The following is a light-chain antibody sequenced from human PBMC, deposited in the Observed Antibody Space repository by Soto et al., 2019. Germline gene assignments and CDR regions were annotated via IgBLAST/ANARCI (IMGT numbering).Light chain of an antibody. V-gene: IGLV2-14*01. CDR1: SSDDGGYNY. CDR3: SSYTSSSTLYV. Sequence: SALTQPASVSGSPGQSITISCTGTSSDDGGYNYVSWYQQHPGKAPKLMIYDVSNRPSGVSNRFSGSKSGNTASLTISGLQAEDEANYYCSSYTSSSTLYVFGTGTKVTVL. CDR2: DVS. J-gene: IGLJ1*01.